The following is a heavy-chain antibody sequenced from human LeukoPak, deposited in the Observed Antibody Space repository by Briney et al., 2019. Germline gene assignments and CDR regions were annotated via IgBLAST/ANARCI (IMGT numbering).Heavy chain of an antibody. J-gene: IGHJ4*02. V-gene: IGHV4-59*01. CDR2: IYYSGST. CDR3: ARGAAYFDY. D-gene: IGHD2-15*01. CDR1: GGSISSYY. Sequence: PSETLSLTCTVSGGSISSYYWSWIRQPPGKGLEWIGYIYYSGSTNYNPSLKSRVTISVDTSKNQFSLKLSSVTAADTAVYYCARGAAYFDYWGQGALVTVSS.